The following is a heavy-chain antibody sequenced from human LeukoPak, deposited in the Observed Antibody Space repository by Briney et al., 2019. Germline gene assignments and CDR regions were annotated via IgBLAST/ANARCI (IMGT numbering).Heavy chain of an antibody. J-gene: IGHJ4*02. Sequence: SETLSLTCTVSGGSISSHYWSWIRQPPGKGLEWIGYIYYSGSTNYNPSLKSRVTISVDTSKNQFSLKLSSVTAADTAVYYCARVDLRAAYFDYWGQGTLVTVSS. CDR3: ARVDLRAAYFDY. D-gene: IGHD2-15*01. V-gene: IGHV4-59*11. CDR2: IYYSGST. CDR1: GGSISSHY.